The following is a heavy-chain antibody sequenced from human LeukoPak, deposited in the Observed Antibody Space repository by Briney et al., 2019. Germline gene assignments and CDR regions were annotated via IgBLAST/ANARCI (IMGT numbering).Heavy chain of an antibody. CDR2: INPNSGGT. CDR3: ARARPGYCSSTSCYTLYFDY. V-gene: IGHV1-2*02. J-gene: IGHJ4*02. D-gene: IGHD2-2*02. CDR1: GYTFTGYY. Sequence: ASVKVSCKASGYTFTGYYMHWVRQAPGQGLEWMGWINPNSGGTNYAQKFQGRVTMTRDTSISTAYMELSRLRSDDTAVYYCARARPGYCSSTSCYTLYFDYWGQGTLVTVSS.